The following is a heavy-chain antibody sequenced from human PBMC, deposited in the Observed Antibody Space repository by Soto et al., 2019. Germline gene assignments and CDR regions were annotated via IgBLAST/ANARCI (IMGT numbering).Heavy chain of an antibody. CDR2: IRSKANSYAT. J-gene: IGHJ3*02. Sequence: GGSLRLSCAASGFTFSGSAMHWVRQASGKGLEWVGRIRSKANSYATAYAASVKGRFTISRDDSKNTAYLQMNSLKTEYTAVYYCTRHPSLEDDAFDIWGQGTMVTVSS. CDR1: GFTFSGSA. CDR3: TRHPSLEDDAFDI. V-gene: IGHV3-73*01. D-gene: IGHD1-1*01.